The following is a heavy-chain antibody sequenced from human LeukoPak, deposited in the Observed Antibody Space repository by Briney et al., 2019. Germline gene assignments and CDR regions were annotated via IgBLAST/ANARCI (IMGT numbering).Heavy chain of an antibody. CDR1: GSNFSRYA. D-gene: IGHD5-18*01. CDR3: AKDISQGYTFGSIEEDY. CDR2: ISESDGST. J-gene: IGHJ4*02. V-gene: IGHV3-23*01. Sequence: GGSLRLSCAASGSNFSRYAMSWVRQAPGKGLEWLSAISESDGSTYYADSVKGRFTISRDNSKNTLYLQMNSLGADDTAVYFCAKDISQGYTFGSIEEDYWGQGTLVTVSS.